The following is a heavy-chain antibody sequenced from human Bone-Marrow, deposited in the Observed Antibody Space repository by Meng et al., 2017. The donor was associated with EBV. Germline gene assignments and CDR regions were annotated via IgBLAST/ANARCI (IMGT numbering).Heavy chain of an antibody. Sequence: QVELVESGGGVVQPGRSLRLYCAASGFTFSDYGMHWVRQAPGKGLEWVAVISYDGSNKFSADSVKGRFTISRDNSKNTLYLQMNSLRPEDTAIFYCAKEGGLTSYYFDSWGQGTLVTVSS. D-gene: IGHD3-16*01. CDR3: AKEGGLTSYYFDS. V-gene: IGHV3-30*18. J-gene: IGHJ4*02. CDR2: ISYDGSNK. CDR1: GFTFSDYG.